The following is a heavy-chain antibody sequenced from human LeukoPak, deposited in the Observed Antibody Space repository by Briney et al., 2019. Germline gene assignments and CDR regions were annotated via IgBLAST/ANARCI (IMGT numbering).Heavy chain of an antibody. CDR3: TTGVLFYDSSGYYGDIHYDAFDI. CDR2: ISYDGNNK. J-gene: IGHJ3*02. Sequence: PGGSLSLSCAASGFTFSSYDMHWVRQAPGKGLEWVAVISYDGNNKYYADSVKGRFTISRDNSEKTLYLQMNSLKTEDTAVYYCTTGVLFYDSSGYYGDIHYDAFDIWGQGTMVTVSS. D-gene: IGHD3-22*01. CDR1: GFTFSSYD. V-gene: IGHV3-30-3*01.